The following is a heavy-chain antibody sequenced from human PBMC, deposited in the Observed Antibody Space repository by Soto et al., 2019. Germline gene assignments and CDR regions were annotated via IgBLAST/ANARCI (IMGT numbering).Heavy chain of an antibody. CDR3: ARGLGSSGWYSPWDAFDI. Sequence: GGSLRLSCAVSGFTFSDYWMSWVRQAPGKGLEWVANIKQDGNEKYYVDSVKGRFTISRDNAKNSLYLQMNRLRAEDRVLYFFARGLGSSGWYSPWDAFDIWGQGKMVTVSS. V-gene: IGHV3-7*01. J-gene: IGHJ3*02. D-gene: IGHD6-19*01. CDR2: IKQDGNEK. CDR1: GFTFSDYW.